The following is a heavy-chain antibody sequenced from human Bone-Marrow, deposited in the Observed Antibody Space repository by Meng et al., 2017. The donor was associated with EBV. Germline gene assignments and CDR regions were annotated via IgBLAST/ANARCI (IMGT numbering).Heavy chain of an antibody. CDR2: ISGYSDNT. CDR1: GYTFTNYG. Sequence: QVQLVQSGAEVKKXXXXXMXXCXXSGYTFTNYGVSWVRQAPGQGLEWLGWISGYSDNTKYSEKLQGRVTMTIDTSTSTGYMELRNVASDDTAIYFCARLHSISRTSAFFDYWGQGTLVTVSS. CDR3: ARLHSISRTSAFFDY. J-gene: IGHJ4*02. V-gene: IGHV1-18*01. D-gene: IGHD6-13*01.